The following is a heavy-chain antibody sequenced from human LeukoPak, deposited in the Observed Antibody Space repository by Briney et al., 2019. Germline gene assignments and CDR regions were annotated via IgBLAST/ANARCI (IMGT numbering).Heavy chain of an antibody. V-gene: IGHV3-21*01. J-gene: IGHJ4*02. CDR1: GFSFTGYT. D-gene: IGHD6-13*01. Sequence: GRSLRLSSAASGFSFTGYTMNWVRQAPGKGLDWVSSISSRSGYIYYADSLKGRFTISRDNAQNSLYLKMNSLRVEDTAVYYCARDEFSSSWAYFDCWGQGTLVTVSS. CDR3: ARDEFSSSWAYFDC. CDR2: ISSRSGYI.